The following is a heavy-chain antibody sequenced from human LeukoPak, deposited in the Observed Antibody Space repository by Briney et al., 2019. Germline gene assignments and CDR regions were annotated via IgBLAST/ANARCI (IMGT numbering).Heavy chain of an antibody. CDR3: ATSGDYGNWFDP. Sequence: GASVKVSCKASGYTLTELFMHWVLQAPGKGLEWMGGFDPEDGETIYAQKFQGRVTMTEDTSTDTAYMELSSLRSEDTAVYYCATSGDYGNWFDPWGQGTLVTVSS. CDR1: GYTLTELF. V-gene: IGHV1-24*01. CDR2: FDPEDGET. J-gene: IGHJ5*02. D-gene: IGHD2-21*02.